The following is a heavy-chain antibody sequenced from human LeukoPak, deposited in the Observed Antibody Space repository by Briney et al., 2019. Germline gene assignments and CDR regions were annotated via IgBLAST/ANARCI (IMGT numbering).Heavy chain of an antibody. CDR2: ISSSSSYI. D-gene: IGHD6-13*01. Sequence: GGSLRLSCAASGFTFSSYSMNWVRQAPGKGLEWVSSISSSSSYIYYADSVKGRFTISRDNAKNSLYLQMNSLRAEDTAVYYCARDSVAADGTIWFDPWGQGTLVTVSS. J-gene: IGHJ5*02. V-gene: IGHV3-21*01. CDR3: ARDSVAADGTIWFDP. CDR1: GFTFSSYS.